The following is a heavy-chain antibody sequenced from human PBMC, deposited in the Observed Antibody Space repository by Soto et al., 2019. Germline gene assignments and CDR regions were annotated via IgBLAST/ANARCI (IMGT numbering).Heavy chain of an antibody. J-gene: IGHJ4*01. CDR2: THHSRGT. Sequence: SQPPYDTRAVSDDPIIDTRWWGWVSRPPGKGLEFIGETHHSRGTNYNPSLRSRVTMSLDKSKNHLSLILYSVTAADTGVYYCARYSAATGTYYFDYWGQGPLVTVSS. D-gene: IGHD6-13*01. CDR3: ARYSAATGTYYFDY. V-gene: IGHV4-4*02. CDR1: DDPIIDTRW.